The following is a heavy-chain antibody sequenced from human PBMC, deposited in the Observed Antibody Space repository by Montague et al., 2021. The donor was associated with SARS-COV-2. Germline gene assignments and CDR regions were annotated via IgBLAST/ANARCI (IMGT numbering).Heavy chain of an antibody. J-gene: IGHJ4*02. D-gene: IGHD1-26*01. CDR1: GDSVARDNAG. Sequence: CAISGDSVARDNAGWNWIRQSPSRGLEWLGRRCYRSKWYNDYAVSVKSRITINPDTSKNQISLQLNSVTPEDTAVYYCARTSASSDYWGQGTLVTVSS. CDR2: RCYRSKWYN. V-gene: IGHV6-1*01. CDR3: ARTSASSDY.